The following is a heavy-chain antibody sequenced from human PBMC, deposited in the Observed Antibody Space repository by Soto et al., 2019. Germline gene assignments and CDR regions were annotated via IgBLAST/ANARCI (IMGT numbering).Heavy chain of an antibody. Sequence: QITLKESGPTLVRPTQTLTLTCTFSGFSLTTNGVGVGWIRQPPGKALEWLALVYWDDDKRYNPSLKSRLTITKASSRNPLVLTITNMEPVDTATYYCAHRRTTIFPPFSYLGMAVWGQGTTVTVSS. J-gene: IGHJ6*02. D-gene: IGHD4-17*01. CDR1: GFSLTTNGVG. V-gene: IGHV2-5*02. CDR2: VYWDDDK. CDR3: AHRRTTIFPPFSYLGMAV.